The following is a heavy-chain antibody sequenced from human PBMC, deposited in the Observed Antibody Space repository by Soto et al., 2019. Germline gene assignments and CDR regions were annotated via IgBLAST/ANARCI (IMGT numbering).Heavy chain of an antibody. CDR2: IYHSGST. Sequence: SETLSLTCAVSGYSISSGYYWGWIRQPPGKGLEWIGSIYHSGSTYYNPSLKSRVTISVDTSKNQFSLKLSSVTAADTAVYYCARALVNYDILTGYKLGNWFDPWGQGTLVTVSS. D-gene: IGHD3-9*01. CDR1: GYSISSGYY. CDR3: ARALVNYDILTGYKLGNWFDP. V-gene: IGHV4-38-2*01. J-gene: IGHJ5*02.